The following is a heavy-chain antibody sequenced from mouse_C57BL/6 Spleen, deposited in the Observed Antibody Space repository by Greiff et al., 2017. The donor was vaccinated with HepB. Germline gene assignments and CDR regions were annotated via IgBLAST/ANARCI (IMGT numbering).Heavy chain of an antibody. CDR3: ARPPYGSSLYYYAMDY. Sequence: VQLQQSGAELVKPGASVKLSCKASGYTFTSYWMHWVKQRPGRGLEWIGRIDPNSGGTKYNEKFKSKATLTVDKPSSTAYMQLSSLTSEDSAVYYCARPPYGSSLYYYAMDYWGQGTSVTVSS. CDR1: GYTFTSYW. D-gene: IGHD1-1*01. CDR2: IDPNSGGT. V-gene: IGHV1-72*01. J-gene: IGHJ4*01.